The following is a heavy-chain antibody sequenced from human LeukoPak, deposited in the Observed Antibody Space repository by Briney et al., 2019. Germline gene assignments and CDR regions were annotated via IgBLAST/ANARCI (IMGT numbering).Heavy chain of an antibody. Sequence: GGSLRLSCAASGFTFSNAWMSWVRQAPGKGLEWVGRIKSKTDGGTTDYAAPVKGRFTISRDDSKNTLYLQMNSLKTEDTAVYYCTTDLAEWGSHFDYWGQGTLVTVSS. CDR2: IKSKTDGGTT. V-gene: IGHV3-15*01. CDR1: GFTFSNAW. D-gene: IGHD2-15*01. CDR3: TTDLAEWGSHFDY. J-gene: IGHJ4*02.